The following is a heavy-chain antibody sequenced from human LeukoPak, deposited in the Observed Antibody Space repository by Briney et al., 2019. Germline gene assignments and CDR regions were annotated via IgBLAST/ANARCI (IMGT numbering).Heavy chain of an antibody. CDR3: AKDPLLWFGELEYYFDY. V-gene: IGHV3-53*01. J-gene: IGHJ4*02. CDR1: GFTVSSNY. D-gene: IGHD3-10*01. CDR2: IYSGGST. Sequence: GGSLRLSCVASGFTVSSNYMSWVRQAPGKGLEWVSVIYSGGSTYYADSVKGRFTISRDNSKNTLYLQMNSLRAEDTAVYYCAKDPLLWFGELEYYFDYWGQGTLVTVSS.